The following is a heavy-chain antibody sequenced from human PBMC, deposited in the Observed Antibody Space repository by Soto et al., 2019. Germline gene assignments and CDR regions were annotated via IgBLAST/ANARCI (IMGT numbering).Heavy chain of an antibody. Sequence: QVQLVQSGAEVKKPGSSVKVSCKASGGTFSSYTISWVRQAPGQGLEWMGRIIPIHGIANYAQKFQGRVTITADKSTSTAYMELSSLRSEDTAVYYCARAETTTYCSGGSCYRSAFDIWGQGTMVTVSS. D-gene: IGHD2-15*01. V-gene: IGHV1-69*02. CDR1: GGTFSSYT. CDR3: ARAETTTYCSGGSCYRSAFDI. CDR2: IIPIHGIA. J-gene: IGHJ3*02.